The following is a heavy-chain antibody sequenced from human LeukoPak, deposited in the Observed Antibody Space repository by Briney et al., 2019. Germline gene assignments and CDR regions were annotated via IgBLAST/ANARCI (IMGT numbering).Heavy chain of an antibody. D-gene: IGHD2-8*02. CDR1: GGSISSYY. CDR3: AGHHPRNTVDF. J-gene: IGHJ4*02. V-gene: IGHV4-59*08. Sequence: SETLSLTCTVSGGSISSYYWSWIRQPPRKGLEWIAYISDIGSTNYNPSLKSRVTISLDTSKNQFSLKLSSVTAADTAVYYCAGHHPRNTVDFWGQGTLVTVSS. CDR2: ISDIGST.